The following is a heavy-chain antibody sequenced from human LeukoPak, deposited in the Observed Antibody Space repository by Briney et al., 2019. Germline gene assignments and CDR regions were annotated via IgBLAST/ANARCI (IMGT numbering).Heavy chain of an antibody. D-gene: IGHD3-22*01. CDR1: GGSISGYY. CDR3: AKGWYYDSSGYYLYYYYYYMDV. Sequence: PSETLSLTCTVSGGSISGYYWSWVRQAPGKGLEWVSAISGSGGSTYYTDSVKGRFTISRDNSKNTLYLQMNSLRAEDMAVYYCAKGWYYDSSGYYLYYYYYYMDVWGKGTTVTISS. CDR2: ISGSGGST. V-gene: IGHV3-23*01. J-gene: IGHJ6*03.